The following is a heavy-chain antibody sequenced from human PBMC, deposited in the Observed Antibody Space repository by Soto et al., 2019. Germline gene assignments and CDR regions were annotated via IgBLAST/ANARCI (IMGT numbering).Heavy chain of an antibody. D-gene: IGHD6-25*01. V-gene: IGHV3-11*01. J-gene: IGHJ4*02. Sequence: QGQLVESGGGLVKPGASLRLSCVASGFNFGDYYMSWIRQAPGKGLEWISYISLSSSAIYHADSVKGRFTVSRDNAKNTLYLQMNSLRPEDTAVYYCARDGPAAATFDYWGQGTLVTVSS. CDR2: ISLSSSAI. CDR1: GFNFGDYY. CDR3: ARDGPAAATFDY.